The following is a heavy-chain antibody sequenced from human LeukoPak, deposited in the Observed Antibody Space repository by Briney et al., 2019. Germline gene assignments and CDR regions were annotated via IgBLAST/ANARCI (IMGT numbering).Heavy chain of an antibody. J-gene: IGHJ4*02. CDR3: AKDRTYYSDFSAYYFSPPLQHC. CDR2: IFGSTGST. Sequence: GGSLRLSCVASGFPFTNYAMSWVRQAPGKGLEWVSGIFGSTGSTYYADSVKGRVTISRDNSRNTVYLQMNSLRAEDTAVYYCAKDRTYYSDFSAYYFSPPLQHCWGQGTLVTVSS. D-gene: IGHD3-22*01. CDR1: GFPFTNYA. V-gene: IGHV3-23*01.